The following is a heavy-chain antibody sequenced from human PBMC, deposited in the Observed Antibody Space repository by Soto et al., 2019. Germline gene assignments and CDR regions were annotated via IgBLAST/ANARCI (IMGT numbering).Heavy chain of an antibody. CDR3: ARARPGGSSGTRKPPYNWFDP. CDR2: IYSGGST. V-gene: IGHV3-66*01. CDR1: GFTVSSNY. D-gene: IGHD6-19*01. J-gene: IGHJ5*02. Sequence: GGSLRLSCAASGFTVSSNYMSWVRQAPGKGLEWVSVIYSGGSTYYADSVKGRFTISRDNSKNTLYLQMNSLRAEDTAVYYCARARPGGSSGTRKPPYNWFDPWGQGTLVTVSS.